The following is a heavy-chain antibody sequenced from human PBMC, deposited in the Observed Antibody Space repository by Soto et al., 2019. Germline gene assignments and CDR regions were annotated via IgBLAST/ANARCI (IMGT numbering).Heavy chain of an antibody. CDR2: IGSTGSGT. Sequence: EVQLVESGGGLVQPGGSLRLSCAASGFTFSAYSMNWVRQAPGKGLEWVSFIGSTGSGTYYADSVMGRFTISRDNARNWVFLQMESLSADKPPVYHCARDSLASGPVYALDIWGQGTVVSVSS. V-gene: IGHV3-48*04. CDR3: ARDSLASGPVYALDI. J-gene: IGHJ3*02. CDR1: GFTFSAYS.